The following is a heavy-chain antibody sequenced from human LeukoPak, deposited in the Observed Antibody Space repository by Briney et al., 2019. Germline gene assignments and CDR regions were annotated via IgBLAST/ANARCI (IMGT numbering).Heavy chain of an antibody. V-gene: IGHV4-59*01. Sequence: PSETLSLTCTASGGSISNYWSWIRQPPGKGLEWIGYIYYSGSTNYNPSLKSRVTISVDTSKNQFSLKLSSVTAADTAVYYCARLSNDSSGYYYYFDYWGQGTLVTVSS. CDR3: ARLSNDSSGYYYYFDY. J-gene: IGHJ4*02. CDR1: GGSISNY. D-gene: IGHD3-22*01. CDR2: IYYSGST.